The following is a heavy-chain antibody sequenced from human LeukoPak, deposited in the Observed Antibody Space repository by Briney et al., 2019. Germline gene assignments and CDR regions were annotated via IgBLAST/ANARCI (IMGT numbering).Heavy chain of an antibody. D-gene: IGHD1-1*01. Sequence: PGRSLRLSCAASGFTFSSYWMHWVRQAPGKGLVWVTRISADGSFTLYADSVKGRFTISRDNAKNTLYLQMNSLRAEDTAVYYCATANSGPDIWGQGTTVTVSS. CDR2: ISADGSFT. CDR3: ATANSGPDI. J-gene: IGHJ3*02. V-gene: IGHV3-74*01. CDR1: GFTFSSYW.